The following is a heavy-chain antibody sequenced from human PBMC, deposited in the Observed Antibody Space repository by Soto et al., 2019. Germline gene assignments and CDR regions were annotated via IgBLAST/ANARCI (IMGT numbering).Heavy chain of an antibody. D-gene: IGHD1-26*01. V-gene: IGHV3-30*18. CDR2: ISYDGSNK. CDR3: AKAPYSGSSFFDY. Sequence: GGSLRLSCAASGFTFSSYGMHWVRQAPGKGLEWVAVISYDGSNKYYADSVKGRFTISRDNSKNTLHLQMNSLRAEDTAVYYCAKAPYSGSSFFDYWGQGTLVTVSS. J-gene: IGHJ4*02. CDR1: GFTFSSYG.